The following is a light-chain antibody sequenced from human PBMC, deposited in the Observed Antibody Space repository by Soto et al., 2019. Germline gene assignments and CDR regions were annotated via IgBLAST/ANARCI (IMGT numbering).Light chain of an antibody. Sequence: QSALTQPRSVSGSPGQSVTISCTGTSSDVGGYNYVSWYQQHPGKAPKVRIYDVSERPSGVPDRFSGSKSGNTASLTISGLQAEDESDYYCCSYAGSAMYVFGTGTKVTVL. CDR2: DVS. CDR1: SSDVGGYNY. CDR3: CSYAGSAMYV. V-gene: IGLV2-11*01. J-gene: IGLJ1*01.